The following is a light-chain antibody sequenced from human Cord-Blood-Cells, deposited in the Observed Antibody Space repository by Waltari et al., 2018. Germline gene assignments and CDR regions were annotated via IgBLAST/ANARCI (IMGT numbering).Light chain of an antibody. J-gene: IGKJ2*01. CDR2: GAS. CDR1: QSVSSN. V-gene: IGKV3-15*01. CDR3: QQYNNWPYT. Sequence: ELVMTQSPATLSVSSGARATLSCRASQSVSSNLAWYQQKPGQAPRLLIYGASARATGIPARFSGSGSGTEFTLTISSLQSEDFAVYYCQQYNNWPYTFGQGTKLEIK.